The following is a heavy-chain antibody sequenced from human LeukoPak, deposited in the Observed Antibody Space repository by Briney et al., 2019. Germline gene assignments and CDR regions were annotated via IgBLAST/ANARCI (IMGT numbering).Heavy chain of an antibody. D-gene: IGHD2-8*01. CDR2: IKQDGSET. V-gene: IGHV3-7*01. CDR1: RFTLSNYW. Sequence: GGSLRLSCAASRFTLSNYWMSWVRQAPGKGLEWVANIKQDGSETYYVDSVKGRFTISRDNAKNSLYLQMSSLRAEDTAVYYCATLNGPLFEYWGQGTLVTVSS. CDR3: ATLNGPLFEY. J-gene: IGHJ4*02.